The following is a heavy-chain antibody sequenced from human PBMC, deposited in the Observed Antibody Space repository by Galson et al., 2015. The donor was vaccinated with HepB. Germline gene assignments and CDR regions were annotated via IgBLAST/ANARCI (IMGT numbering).Heavy chain of an antibody. D-gene: IGHD6-13*01. Sequence: SLRLSCAASGFSFSNIWMGWVRQAPGKGPEWVGSIKEDGSERFYLDSGRGRFTISRDNTKNSVYLQMNNLGAEDTAVYYCTGYRGTWSQGTLVTVSS. CDR2: IKEDGSER. CDR3: TGYRGT. CDR1: GFSFSNIW. J-gene: IGHJ5*02. V-gene: IGHV3-7*03.